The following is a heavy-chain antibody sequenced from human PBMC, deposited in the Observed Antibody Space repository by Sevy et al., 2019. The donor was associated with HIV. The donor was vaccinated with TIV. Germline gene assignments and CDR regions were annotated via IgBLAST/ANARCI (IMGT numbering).Heavy chain of an antibody. CDR1: GFTFSDSW. Sequence: GGSLRLSCVASGFTFSDSWMIWVRQAPGKGLERMAFINEDGGRLGYVDSVRGRFTISRENIKNSLYLQMNNLRAEDTALYFCAGDRAYSAVDYWGQGTLVTVSS. J-gene: IGHJ4*02. V-gene: IGHV3-7*01. D-gene: IGHD5-18*01. CDR2: INEDGGRL. CDR3: AGDRAYSAVDY.